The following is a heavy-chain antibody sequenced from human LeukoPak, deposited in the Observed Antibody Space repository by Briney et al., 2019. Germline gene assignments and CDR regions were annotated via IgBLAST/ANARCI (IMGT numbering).Heavy chain of an antibody. V-gene: IGHV3-23*01. CDR2: ISGGGSST. CDR1: GFTFSSYV. J-gene: IGHJ3*02. CDR3: AKRSAFDI. Sequence: GGSLRLSCAASGFTFSSYVMSWVRQAPGKGLEWVSAISGGGSSTYYADSVKGRFTISRDNSKNTLSLQMNSLRAEDTAVYYCAKRSAFDIWGQGTMVTVSS.